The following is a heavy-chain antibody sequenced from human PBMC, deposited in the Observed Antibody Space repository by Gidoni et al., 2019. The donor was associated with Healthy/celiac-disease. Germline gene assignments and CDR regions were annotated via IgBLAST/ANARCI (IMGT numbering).Heavy chain of an antibody. CDR1: AYTFTSHF. V-gene: IGHV1-46*01. CDR3: ARGVGGYFDY. D-gene: IGHD2-15*01. J-gene: IGHJ4*02. CDR2: INPSGGST. Sequence: QVQLVQSGAEVKKPGASVKVSCKASAYTFTSHFRHWVRQAPGQGPEWMGIINPSGGSTSYAQKFQGRVTMTRDTSTSTVYMELSSLRSEDTAVYYCARGVGGYFDYWGQGTLVTVSS.